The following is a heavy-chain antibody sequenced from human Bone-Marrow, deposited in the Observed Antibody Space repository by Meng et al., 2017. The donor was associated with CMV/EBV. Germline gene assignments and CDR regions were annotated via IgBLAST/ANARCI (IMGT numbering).Heavy chain of an antibody. J-gene: IGHJ6*02. Sequence: ASVKVSCKASGYTFTEYYIHWVRQAPGQGLEWMGWINPNSGGTKYAKKFQGRVTMTRDTSISTAHMELSRLRPDDTAVYYCARWESRGWDGTAYYYGMDVWGQGTTVTVSS. D-gene: IGHD6-19*01. V-gene: IGHV1-2*02. CDR1: GYTFTEYY. CDR2: INPNSGGT. CDR3: ARWESRGWDGTAYYYGMDV.